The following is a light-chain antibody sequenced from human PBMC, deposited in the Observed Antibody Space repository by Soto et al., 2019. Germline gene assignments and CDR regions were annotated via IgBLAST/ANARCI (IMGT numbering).Light chain of an antibody. Sequence: QTVVTQEPSLTVSPGGTVTLTCASSTGAVTSGNYASWFQQFPGQPPRTLIYTTNNRHSWTPARFSGSLLGGRAALTLSGAQPEDEAAYYCLLYYGGAHLVFGGGTQLTVL. CDR3: LLYYGGAHLV. J-gene: IGLJ3*02. CDR2: TTN. CDR1: TGAVTSGNY. V-gene: IGLV7-43*01.